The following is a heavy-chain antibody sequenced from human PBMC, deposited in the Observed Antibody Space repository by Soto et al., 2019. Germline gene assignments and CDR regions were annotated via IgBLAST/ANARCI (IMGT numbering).Heavy chain of an antibody. V-gene: IGHV2-5*01. CDR2: VYWNDAK. J-gene: IGHJ4*02. Sequence: GSGPTLVNPTQTLTLTCTFSGFSLSTSQVGVGWIRQPPGKALEWLAHVYWNDAKYYSLSLKTRLTITKDTSKNQVVLTMTNMDPVDTATYFCAHLNTRAYYFDYWGQGALVTVSS. CDR3: AHLNTRAYYFDY. CDR1: GFSLSTSQVG.